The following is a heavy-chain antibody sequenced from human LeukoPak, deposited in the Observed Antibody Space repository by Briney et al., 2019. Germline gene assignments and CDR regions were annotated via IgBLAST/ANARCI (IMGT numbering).Heavy chain of an antibody. Sequence: GASVKVSCKASGYTFTSYYMHWVRQAPGQGLEWMGIINPSGGSTSYAQKFQGRVTMTRDTSISTAYMELSRLRSDDTAVYYCARGTRDYDYVWGSYRHYYFDYWGQGTLVTVSS. D-gene: IGHD3-16*02. V-gene: IGHV1-46*01. J-gene: IGHJ4*02. CDR3: ARGTRDYDYVWGSYRHYYFDY. CDR1: GYTFTSYY. CDR2: INPSGGST.